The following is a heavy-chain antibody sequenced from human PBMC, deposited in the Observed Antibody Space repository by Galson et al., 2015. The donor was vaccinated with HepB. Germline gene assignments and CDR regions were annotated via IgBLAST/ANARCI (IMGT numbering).Heavy chain of an antibody. CDR1: GYTFTSYD. D-gene: IGHD3-22*01. V-gene: IGHV1-8*01. Sequence: SVKVSCKASGYTFTSYDINWVRPATGQGLEWMGWMNPNSGNTGYAQKFQGRVTMTRNTSISTAYMELSSLRSEDTAVYYCARVYYDTKYYFDYWGQGTLVTVSS. J-gene: IGHJ4*02. CDR2: MNPNSGNT. CDR3: ARVYYDTKYYFDY.